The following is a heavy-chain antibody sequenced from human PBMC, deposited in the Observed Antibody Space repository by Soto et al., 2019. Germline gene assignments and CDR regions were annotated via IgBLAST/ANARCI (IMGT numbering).Heavy chain of an antibody. V-gene: IGHV4-39*07. CDR3: ARVPDR. D-gene: IGHD2-2*01. J-gene: IGHJ5*02. CDR1: GVCVNKGNYY. Sequence: ETLSLTLTVSGVCVNKGNYYWGWIRQPRGKGLEWIGEIYHSGSTNYKPSLKSRVTISVDRSKNQFSLKLSSVTAADTAVYYCARVPDRWGQGTLVTVSS. CDR2: IYHSGST.